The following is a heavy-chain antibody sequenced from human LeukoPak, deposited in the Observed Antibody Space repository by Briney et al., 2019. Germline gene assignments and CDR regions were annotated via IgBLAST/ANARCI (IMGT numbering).Heavy chain of an antibody. D-gene: IGHD1-26*01. Sequence: PSETLSLTCTVSGGSISSSSYYWGWIRQPPGKGLEWIGSIYYSGSTYYNPSLKSRVTISVDTSKNQFSLKLSSVTAADTAVYYCARLGSGSYCDYWGQEPWSPSPQ. V-gene: IGHV4-39*01. CDR3: ARLGSGSYCDY. CDR1: GGSISSSSYY. CDR2: IYYSGST. J-gene: IGHJ4*01.